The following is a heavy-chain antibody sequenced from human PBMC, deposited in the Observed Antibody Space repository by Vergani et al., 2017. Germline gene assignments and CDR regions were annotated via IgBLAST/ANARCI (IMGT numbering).Heavy chain of an antibody. J-gene: IGHJ1*01. CDR3: ATKSCGTPGCQIGYFRE. V-gene: IGHV3-30*03. Sequence: VQLVESGGGLVNPGGCLTLSCVVSGFTSSYSGMHWVRQAPGKGLEWVAVISYDGTQKYYADSVKGRFTISRDNSKSTLYLQMNSLRTEDTAVYYCATKSCGTPGCQIGYFREWGQGTLVTVSS. CDR1: GFTSSYSG. CDR2: ISYDGTQK. D-gene: IGHD1-1*01.